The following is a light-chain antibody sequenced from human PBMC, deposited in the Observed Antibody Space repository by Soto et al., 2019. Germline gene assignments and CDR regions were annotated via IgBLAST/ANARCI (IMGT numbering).Light chain of an antibody. J-gene: IGLJ3*02. CDR2: EVS. V-gene: IGLV2-18*02. Sequence: QSVLTQPPSVSGSPGQSVTISCTGTSSDVGSHNRVSWNQQPPGTAPKLMIYEVSNRPSGVPDRFSGSKSGNTASLTISGLQAEDEADYYCSSYTSSSTWVFGGGTKLTVL. CDR3: SSYTSSSTWV. CDR1: SSDVGSHNR.